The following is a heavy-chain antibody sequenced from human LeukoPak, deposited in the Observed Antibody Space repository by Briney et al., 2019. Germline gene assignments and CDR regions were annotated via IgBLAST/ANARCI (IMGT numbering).Heavy chain of an antibody. CDR2: IYHSGST. V-gene: IGHV4-38-2*02. D-gene: IGHD1-26*01. J-gene: IGHJ5*02. Sequence: SETLSLTCTVSGYSISSGYYWGWIRQSPGKGLEWIGSIYHSGSTYYNPSLKSRVTISVDTSKNQFSLKLSSVTAADMAVYYCARRIVGATNWFDPWGQGTLVTVSS. CDR3: ARRIVGATNWFDP. CDR1: GYSISSGYY.